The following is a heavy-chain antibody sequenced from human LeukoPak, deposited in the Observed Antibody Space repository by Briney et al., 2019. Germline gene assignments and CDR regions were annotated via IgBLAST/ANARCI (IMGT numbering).Heavy chain of an antibody. V-gene: IGHV1-46*01. Sequence: GASVKVSCKASGYTFTSYYMHWVRQAPGQGLEGMGIINPSGGSTSYAQKFQGRVTMTRDTSTSTVYMELSSLRSEDTAVYYCARDLPLAYCGGDCYSEYYYGMDVWGQGTTVTVSS. CDR2: INPSGGST. CDR1: GYTFTSYY. CDR3: ARDLPLAYCGGDCYSEYYYGMDV. J-gene: IGHJ6*02. D-gene: IGHD2-21*02.